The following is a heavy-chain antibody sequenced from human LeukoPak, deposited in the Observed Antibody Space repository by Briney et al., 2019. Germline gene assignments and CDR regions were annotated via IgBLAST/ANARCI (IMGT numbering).Heavy chain of an antibody. CDR2: ISRSSAYI. J-gene: IGHJ3*02. V-gene: IGHV3-21*01. CDR3: ARDFGYAFDI. Sequence: GGSLRLSCAASGFTLSSYSMNWVRQAPGKGLEWVSSISRSSAYIYYADSVKGRFTISRDNAKNSLYLQMNSLRAEDTAVYYCARDFGYAFDIWGQGTMVTVSS. CDR1: GFTLSSYS. D-gene: IGHD3-10*01.